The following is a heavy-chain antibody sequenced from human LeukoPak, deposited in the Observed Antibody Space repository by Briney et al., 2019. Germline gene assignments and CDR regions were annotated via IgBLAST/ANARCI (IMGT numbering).Heavy chain of an antibody. V-gene: IGHV4-59*01. D-gene: IGHD2-15*01. CDR2: IYYSGST. J-gene: IGHJ4*02. CDR1: GGSISSYY. CDR3: ARGFPYCSGGSCYMYYFDY. Sequence: SETLSLTCTVSGGSISSYYWSWLRQPPGKGLEWIGYIYYSGSTNYNPSLKSRVTISVDTSKNQFSLKLSSVTAADTAVYYCARGFPYCSGGSCYMYYFDYWGQGTLVTVSS.